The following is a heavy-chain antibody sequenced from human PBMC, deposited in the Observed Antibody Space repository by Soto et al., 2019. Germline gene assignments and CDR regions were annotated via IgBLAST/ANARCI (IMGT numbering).Heavy chain of an antibody. J-gene: IGHJ4*02. CDR2: MKANSGNI. V-gene: IGHV1-8*01. D-gene: IGHD6-13*01. Sequence: ASVKVSCKASGYTFTSYDINWVRQATGQGLEWMGWMKANSGNIGYTQKFQGRVTMTRNTSISTAYMELSSLRSDDTAVYYCARGSTAAAVEDCWGQGTPVTVSS. CDR3: ARGSTAAAVEDC. CDR1: GYTFTSYD.